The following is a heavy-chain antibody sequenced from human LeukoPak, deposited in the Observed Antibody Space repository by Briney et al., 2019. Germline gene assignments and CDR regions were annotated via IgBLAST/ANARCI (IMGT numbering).Heavy chain of an antibody. CDR2: IYYSGST. V-gene: IGHV4-39*07. CDR3: ARDHFGYSYADYFDY. J-gene: IGHJ4*02. D-gene: IGHD5-18*01. CDR1: GGSISSSSYY. Sequence: PSETLSLTCTVSGGSISSSSYYWGWIRQPPGKGLEWIGSIYYSGSTYYNPSLKSRVTISVDTSKNQFSLKLSSVTAADTAVYYCARDHFGYSYADYFDYWGQGTLVTVSS.